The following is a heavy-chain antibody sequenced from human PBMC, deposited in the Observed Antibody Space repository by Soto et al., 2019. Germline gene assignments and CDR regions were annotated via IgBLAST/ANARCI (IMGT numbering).Heavy chain of an antibody. J-gene: IGHJ6*03. CDR1: GFTVSTNY. D-gene: IGHD1-1*01. V-gene: IGHV3-53*04. CDR2: IYSGDNT. CDR3: ARVVTTDQSADADGPHYYFYYMDV. Sequence: EVQLVESGGGLVQPGGSLRLSCAASGFTVSTNYMTWVRQAPGQGLESVSIIYSGDNTYYADSVKGRFTISRHSSKNTLYLQMDSLRSGDTAVYYCARVVTTDQSADADGPHYYFYYMDVWGQGTTVTVSS.